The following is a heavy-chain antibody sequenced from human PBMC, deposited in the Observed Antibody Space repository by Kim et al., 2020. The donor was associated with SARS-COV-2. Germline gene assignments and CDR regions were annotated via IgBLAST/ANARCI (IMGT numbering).Heavy chain of an antibody. Sequence: SETLSLTCTVSGGSISSYYWSWIRQPPGKGLEWIGYIYYSGSTNYNPSLKSRVTISVDTSKNQFSLKLSSVTAADTAVYYCARMGRGMATIFPYYFDYWGQRALVTVSS. J-gene: IGHJ4*02. V-gene: IGHV4-59*08. CDR1: GGSISSYY. CDR2: IYYSGST. CDR3: ARMGRGMATIFPYYFDY. D-gene: IGHD5-12*01.